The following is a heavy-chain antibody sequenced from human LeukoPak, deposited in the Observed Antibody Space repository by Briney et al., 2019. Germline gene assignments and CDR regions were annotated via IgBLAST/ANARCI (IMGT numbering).Heavy chain of an antibody. J-gene: IGHJ4*02. CDR2: ISAYNGNA. CDR1: GGTFSSYG. D-gene: IGHD3-22*01. V-gene: IGHV1-18*01. Sequence: ASVTVSCTASGGTFSSYGISWVRQAPGQGLEWMGWISAYNGNANYAQKLQGRVTMTTDTSTSTAYMELRSLRSGDTAVYYCARARYYYDSSGYYPFDYWGQGTLVTVSS. CDR3: ARARYYYDSSGYYPFDY.